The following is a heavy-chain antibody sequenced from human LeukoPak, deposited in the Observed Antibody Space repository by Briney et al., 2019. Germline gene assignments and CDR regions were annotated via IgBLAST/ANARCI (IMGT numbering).Heavy chain of an antibody. CDR2: IYYSGST. V-gene: IGHV4-59*01. CDR1: GGSISSYY. Sequence: SETLSLTCTVSGGSISSYYWSWIRQPPGKGLEWIGYIYYSGSTNYNPSLKSRVTISVDTSKNQFSLKLSSVTAADTAVYYCARGKSPGSIVVVTDDAFDIWGQGTMVTVSS. D-gene: IGHD2-21*02. CDR3: ARGKSPGSIVVVTDDAFDI. J-gene: IGHJ3*02.